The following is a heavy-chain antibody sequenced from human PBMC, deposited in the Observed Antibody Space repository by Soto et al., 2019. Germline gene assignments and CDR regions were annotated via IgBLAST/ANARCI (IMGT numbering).Heavy chain of an antibody. CDR1: GFTFSSYG. V-gene: IGHV3-33*01. CDR2: IWYDGSNK. J-gene: IGHJ6*02. CDR3: ARSITMIVVTGRRNGMDV. Sequence: GGSLRLSCAASGFTFSSYGMHWVRQAPGKGLEWVAVIWYDGSNKYYADSVKGRFTISRDNSKNTLYLQMNSLRAEDTAVYYCARSITMIVVTGRRNGMDVWGQGTTVTVSS. D-gene: IGHD3-22*01.